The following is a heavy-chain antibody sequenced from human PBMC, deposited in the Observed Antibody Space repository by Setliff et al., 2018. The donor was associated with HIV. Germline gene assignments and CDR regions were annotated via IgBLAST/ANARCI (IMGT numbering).Heavy chain of an antibody. D-gene: IGHD5-12*01. J-gene: IGHJ6*03. CDR2: INAGNGNT. CDR1: GYTFTSYA. V-gene: IGHV1-3*01. Sequence: AASVKVSCKASGYTFTSYAMHWVRQAPGQRLEWMGWINAGNGNTKYSQKFQGRVTITRDTSASTAYMEVSSLRSEDTAVYYCARDHQWLLRGSYYYYYDMDVWGKGTTVTVSS. CDR3: ARDHQWLLRGSYYYYYDMDV.